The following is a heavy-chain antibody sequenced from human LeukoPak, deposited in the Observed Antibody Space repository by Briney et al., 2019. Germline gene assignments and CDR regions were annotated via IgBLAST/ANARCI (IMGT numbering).Heavy chain of an antibody. V-gene: IGHV3-9*01. D-gene: IGHD3-22*01. CDR1: GFTFDDYA. J-gene: IGHJ4*02. Sequence: PGGSLRLSCAASGFTFDDYAMHWVRQSPGKGLEWVSGINCNSGSIGYADSVKGRFTISRDNSKNTLYLQMNSLRAEDTAAYYCARGSDYYYDSSGPPPNLDYWGQGTLVTVSS. CDR2: INCNSGSI. CDR3: ARGSDYYYDSSGPPPNLDY.